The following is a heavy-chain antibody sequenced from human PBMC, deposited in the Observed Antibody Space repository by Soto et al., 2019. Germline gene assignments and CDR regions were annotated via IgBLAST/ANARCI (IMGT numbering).Heavy chain of an antibody. V-gene: IGHV3-49*04. CDR3: TRASSLDFDF. CDR1: GFTFGDYA. D-gene: IGHD3-16*01. Sequence: GGSLRLSCTTSGFTFGDYALSWVRQAPGKGLEWVGFIRRNAYGGTTDYAASVKGRFTISRDDSKSIAYLQMNSLRTEDTALYYCTRASSLDFDFWGQGTLVTVS. CDR2: IRRNAYGGTT. J-gene: IGHJ4*02.